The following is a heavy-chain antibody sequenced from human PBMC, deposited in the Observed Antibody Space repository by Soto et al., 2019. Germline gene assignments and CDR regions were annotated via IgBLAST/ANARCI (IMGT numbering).Heavy chain of an antibody. CDR1: GYTFTSYG. V-gene: IGHV1-18*01. J-gene: IGHJ6*03. CDR2: ISAYNGNT. Sequence: GASVKVSCKASGYTFTSYGISWVRQAPGQGLEWMGWISAYNGNTNYAQKLQGRVTMTTDTSTSTAYMELRSLRSDDTAVYYCARDLGGYCSSASCYPPPPGYYYMDVWGKGTTVTVSS. CDR3: ARDLGGYCSSASCYPPPPGYYYMDV. D-gene: IGHD2-2*01.